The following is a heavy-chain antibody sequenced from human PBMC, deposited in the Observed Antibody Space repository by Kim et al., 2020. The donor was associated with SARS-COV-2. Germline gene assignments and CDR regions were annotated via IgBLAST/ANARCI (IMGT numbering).Heavy chain of an antibody. D-gene: IGHD1-1*01. Sequence: TPSFQGRVTISTDKAISTAYLQWSSLKASDTAMYYCARHRGGSSSDAFDIWGQGTMVTVSS. V-gene: IGHV5-51*01. CDR3: ARHRGGSSSDAFDI. J-gene: IGHJ3*02.